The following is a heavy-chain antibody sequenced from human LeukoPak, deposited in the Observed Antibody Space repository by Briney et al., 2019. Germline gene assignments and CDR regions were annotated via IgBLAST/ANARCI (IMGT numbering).Heavy chain of an antibody. J-gene: IGHJ4*02. D-gene: IGHD3-10*01. V-gene: IGHV4-34*01. CDR2: INHSGST. CDR1: GGSLSGYY. Sequence: SETLFLSCAVYGGSLSGYYWSWIRQPPGKGLEWIGEINHSGSTNYNPSLKSRVTISVDTSKNQFSLKLSSVTAADMAVYYCARVPHYYFGYGYFDSWGQGTLVTVSS. CDR3: ARVPHYYFGYGYFDS.